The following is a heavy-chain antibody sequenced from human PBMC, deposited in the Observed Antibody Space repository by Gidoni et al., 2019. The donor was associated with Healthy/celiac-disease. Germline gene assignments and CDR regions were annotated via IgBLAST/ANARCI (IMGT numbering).Heavy chain of an antibody. CDR2: MSSSSIYI. Sequence: EVQLVESGGGLVKPGGSLRPACAASGCTFGSYSMTWVRQAPGQGLEWVSSMSSSSIYIYYADSVKGRFTISRDNAKNSLFLQMNSLRAEDTAVYYCARDWDRDGYPLRSWYFDLWGRGTLVTVSS. D-gene: IGHD5-12*01. V-gene: IGHV3-21*01. J-gene: IGHJ2*01. CDR1: GCTFGSYS. CDR3: ARDWDRDGYPLRSWYFDL.